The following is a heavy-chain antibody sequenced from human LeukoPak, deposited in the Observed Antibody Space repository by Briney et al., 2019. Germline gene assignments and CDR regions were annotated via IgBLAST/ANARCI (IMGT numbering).Heavy chain of an antibody. V-gene: IGHV3-23*01. CDR1: GFTFSNYG. Sequence: GGSLRLSCAASGFTFSNYGMSWVRQAPGKGLEWVSAIGSSGRSKYYTDSVKGRFTVSRDNSKNTLYLEMNSLRAEDTAVYYCASLISGTGTVNWGQGTLVTVSS. D-gene: IGHD6-13*01. J-gene: IGHJ4*02. CDR2: IGSSGRSK. CDR3: ASLISGTGTVN.